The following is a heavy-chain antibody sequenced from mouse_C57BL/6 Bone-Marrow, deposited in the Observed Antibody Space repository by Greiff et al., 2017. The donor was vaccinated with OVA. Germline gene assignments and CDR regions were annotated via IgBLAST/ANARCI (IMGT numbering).Heavy chain of an antibody. V-gene: IGHV1-64*01. CDR1: GYTFTSYW. CDR3: ARTGTDGLDY. J-gene: IGHJ2*01. D-gene: IGHD4-1*01. CDR2: IHPNSGST. Sequence: QVQLKQPGAELVKPGASVKLSCKASGYTFTSYWMHWVKQRPGQGLEWIGMIHPNSGSTNYNEKFKSKATLTVDKSSSTAYMQLSSLTSEDSAVYYCARTGTDGLDYWGQGTTLTVSS.